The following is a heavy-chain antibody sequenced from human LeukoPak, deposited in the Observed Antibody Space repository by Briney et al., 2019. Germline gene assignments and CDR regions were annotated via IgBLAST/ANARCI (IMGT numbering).Heavy chain of an antibody. CDR2: ISSSSSTI. Sequence: PGGSLRLSCAASGFTFSSYSMNWVRQAPGKGLEWVSYISSSSSTIYYADSVKGRFTISRDNAKNSLYLQMNSLRAEDTAVYYCARDQTATDYGDYEDAFDIWGQGTMVTVSS. D-gene: IGHD4-17*01. V-gene: IGHV3-48*01. J-gene: IGHJ3*02. CDR3: ARDQTATDYGDYEDAFDI. CDR1: GFTFSSYS.